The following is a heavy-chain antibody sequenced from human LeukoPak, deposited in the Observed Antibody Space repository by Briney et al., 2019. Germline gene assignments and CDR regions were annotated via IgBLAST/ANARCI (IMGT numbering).Heavy chain of an antibody. V-gene: IGHV1-69*01. J-gene: IGHJ4*02. CDR2: IIPIFGTA. CDR1: GGTFSSYA. CDR3: ARDSHYYGSGTYYNY. D-gene: IGHD3-10*01. Sequence: ASVKVSCKASGGTFSSYAIIWVRQAPGQGLEWMGGIIPIFGTANYAQKFQGRVTITADESTTTAYMELSSLRSEDTAVYYCARDSHYYGSGTYYNYWGQGTLVTVSS.